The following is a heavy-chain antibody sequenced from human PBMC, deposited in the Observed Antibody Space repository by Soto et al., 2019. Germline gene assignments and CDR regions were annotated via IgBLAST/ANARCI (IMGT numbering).Heavy chain of an antibody. CDR3: ASMVRGSYYYMDV. J-gene: IGHJ6*03. Sequence: QLQLQESGPGLVKPSETLSLTCTVSGGSISSSSYYWGWIRQPPGKGVEWIGSIYYSGSTYYNPSLKSRFTISVHTSQNQYSLKLSSVAAADTAVYYCASMVRGSYYYMDVWGKGTTVTVSS. V-gene: IGHV4-39*01. D-gene: IGHD3-10*01. CDR2: IYYSGST. CDR1: GGSISSSSYY.